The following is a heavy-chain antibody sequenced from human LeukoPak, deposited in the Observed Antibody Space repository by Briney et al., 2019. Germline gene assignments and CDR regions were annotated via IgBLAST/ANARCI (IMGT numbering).Heavy chain of an antibody. Sequence: GGSLRLSCAASGFIFSSYGMHWVRQAPGKGLEWVAVISYDGSNKYYADSVKGRFTISRDNSKNTLYLQMNSLRAEDTAVYYCARDSYCGGDCYPYDAFDIWGQGTMVTVSS. CDR2: ISYDGSNK. CDR3: ARDSYCGGDCYPYDAFDI. CDR1: GFIFSSYG. D-gene: IGHD2-21*02. J-gene: IGHJ3*02. V-gene: IGHV3-30*19.